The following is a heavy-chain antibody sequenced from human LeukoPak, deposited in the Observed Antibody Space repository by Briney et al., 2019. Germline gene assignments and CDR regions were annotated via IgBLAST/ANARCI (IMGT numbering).Heavy chain of an antibody. CDR3: ARDGTPERSGWVWFDA. CDR1: GFTFSSYA. Sequence: GGSLRLSCAASGFTFSSYAMSWVRQAPGKGLEWVSYISCSSSTMYYADSVKGRFTISRDNAKNSLYLQMNSLRAEDTALYYCARDGTPERSGWVWFDAWGQGTLVTVSS. V-gene: IGHV3-48*04. D-gene: IGHD6-19*01. CDR2: ISCSSSTM. J-gene: IGHJ5*02.